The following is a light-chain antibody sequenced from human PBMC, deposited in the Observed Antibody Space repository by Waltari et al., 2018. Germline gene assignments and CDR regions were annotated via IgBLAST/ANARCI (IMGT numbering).Light chain of an antibody. V-gene: IGLV2-11*01. CDR3: CSYAGSYTFV. CDR2: DVF. J-gene: IGLJ1*01. Sequence: QSALTQPRSVSGSPGQSVTISCTGTSSDVGGYHYVSWYQQHPGKAPKLIIYDVFERPSGVPARFSGSKSGNTASLTVSGLQAEDEAEYYCCSYAGSYTFVFGTGTKVTVL. CDR1: SSDVGGYHY.